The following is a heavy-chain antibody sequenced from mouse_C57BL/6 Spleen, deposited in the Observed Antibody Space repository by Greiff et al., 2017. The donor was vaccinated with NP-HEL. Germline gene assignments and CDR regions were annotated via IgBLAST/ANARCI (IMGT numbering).Heavy chain of an antibody. CDR1: GYAFTNYL. CDR3: ARSKNYGSSPWFAY. D-gene: IGHD1-1*01. CDR2: INPGSGGT. J-gene: IGHJ3*01. Sequence: VQLQQSGAELVRPGTSVKVSCKASGYAFTNYLIEWVKQRPGQGLEWIGVINPGSGGTNYNEKFKGKATLTADKSSSTAYMQLSSLTSEDSAVYFCARSKNYGSSPWFAYWGQGTLVTVSA. V-gene: IGHV1-54*01.